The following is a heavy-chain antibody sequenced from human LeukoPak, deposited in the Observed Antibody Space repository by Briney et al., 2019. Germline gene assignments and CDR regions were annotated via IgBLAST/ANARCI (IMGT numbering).Heavy chain of an antibody. CDR2: ISSDGSYT. CDR3: ARAAVGATH. J-gene: IGHJ4*02. Sequence: GGYLRLSCVASGFTFSYYYMSWIRQAPGKGLEWVSYISSDGSYTKYADSVKGRFTISRDNAKNSLYLQMNSLRAEDTAVYYCARAAVGATHWGQGTLVTVSS. CDR1: GFTFSYYY. D-gene: IGHD1-26*01. V-gene: IGHV3-11*05.